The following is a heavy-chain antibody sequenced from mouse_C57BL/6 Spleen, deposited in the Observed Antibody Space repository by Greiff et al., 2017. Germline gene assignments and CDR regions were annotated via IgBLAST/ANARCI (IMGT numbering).Heavy chain of an antibody. CDR2: ILPGSGST. CDR3: ARGGYDGDYGYFDV. D-gene: IGHD2-2*01. J-gene: IGHJ1*03. V-gene: IGHV1-9*01. Sequence: VQLQQSGAELMKPGASVKLSCKATGYTFTGYWIEWVKQRPGHGLEWIGEILPGSGSTNYNEKFKGKATFTADTSSNTAYMQLSSLTTEDSSIYYWARGGYDGDYGYFDVWGTGTTVTVSS. CDR1: GYTFTGYW.